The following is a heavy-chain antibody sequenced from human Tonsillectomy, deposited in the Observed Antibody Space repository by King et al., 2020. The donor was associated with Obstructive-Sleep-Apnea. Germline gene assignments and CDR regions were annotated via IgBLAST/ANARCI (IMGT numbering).Heavy chain of an antibody. CDR1: GGSISSYY. CDR3: ARDGYYYDSSGYSNYYYYGMDV. J-gene: IGHJ6*02. V-gene: IGHV4-59*01. CDR2: IYYSGST. Sequence: QLQESGPGLVKPSETLSLTCTVSGGSISSYYWSWIRQPPGKGLEWIGYIYYSGSTNYNPSLKSRVTISVDQSKNQFSLKLSSVTAADTAVYYCARDGYYYDSSGYSNYYYYGMDVWGQGTTVTVSS. D-gene: IGHD3-22*01.